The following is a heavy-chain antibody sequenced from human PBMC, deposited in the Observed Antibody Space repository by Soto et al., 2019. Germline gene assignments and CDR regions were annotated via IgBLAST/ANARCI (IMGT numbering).Heavy chain of an antibody. J-gene: IGHJ4*02. Sequence: QVQLQQWGAGLLKPSETLSLTCAVYGGSFSGYYWNWIGQPPGKGREWIGEINHSGSTNYNPPPKRRVTISVYTSKNQFSLRPSSVTAADTVVYYCARGYGTNFDYWGQGTLVTVSS. CDR2: INHSGST. CDR1: GGSFSGYY. D-gene: IGHD3-10*01. V-gene: IGHV4-34*01. CDR3: ARGYGTNFDY.